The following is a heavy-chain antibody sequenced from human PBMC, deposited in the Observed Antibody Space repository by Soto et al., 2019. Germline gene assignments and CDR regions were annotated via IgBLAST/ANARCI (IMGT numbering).Heavy chain of an antibody. CDR3: ATVGGSYYYYYGMDV. CDR2: FDPEDGET. D-gene: IGHD1-26*01. CDR1: GYTLTELS. V-gene: IGHV1-24*01. Sequence: ASVKVSCKVSGYTLTELSMHWVRQAPGKGLEWMGGFDPEDGETISAPKFQGRVTMTEDTSTDTAYMELSSLRSEDTAVYYCATVGGSYYYYYGMDVWGQGTTVTVSS. J-gene: IGHJ6*02.